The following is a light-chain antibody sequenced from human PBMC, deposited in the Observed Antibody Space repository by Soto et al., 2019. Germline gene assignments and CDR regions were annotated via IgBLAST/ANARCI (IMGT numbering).Light chain of an antibody. CDR3: QSYDSSLSGCVV. J-gene: IGLJ2*01. CDR2: GNS. Sequence: QSVLTQPPSVSGAPGQRVTISRTGSSSNIGAGYDVHWYQQLPGTAPKLLIYGNSNRPSGVPDRFSGSKSGTSASLAITGLQAEDEADYYCQSYDSSLSGCVVFGGGTKLTVL. V-gene: IGLV1-40*01. CDR1: SSNIGAGYD.